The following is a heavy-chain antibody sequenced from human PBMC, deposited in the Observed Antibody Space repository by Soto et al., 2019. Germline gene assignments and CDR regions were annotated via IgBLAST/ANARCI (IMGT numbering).Heavy chain of an antibody. Sequence: GASVKVSCKASGYTFTGYYMHWVRQAPGQGLEWMGWINPNSGGTNYAQKFQGRVTMTRDTSISTAYMELSRLRSDDTAVYYCARDLRFLEWFPLYNWFDPWGQGTLVTVS. D-gene: IGHD3-3*01. J-gene: IGHJ5*02. CDR2: INPNSGGT. CDR1: GYTFTGYY. CDR3: ARDLRFLEWFPLYNWFDP. V-gene: IGHV1-2*02.